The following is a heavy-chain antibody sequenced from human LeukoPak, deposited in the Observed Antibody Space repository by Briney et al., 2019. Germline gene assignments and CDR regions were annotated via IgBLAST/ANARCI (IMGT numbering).Heavy chain of an antibody. CDR1: VFTSSSYW. CDR3: ARGPGQYGGYVNY. D-gene: IGHD5-12*01. Sequence: GRSLRLSQAASVFTSSSYWMSWVRQAPGKVLEGVANIKQDGSEKYYVDSVKGRFTISRDNAKNSLYLQMNSLRAEDTAVYYCARGPGQYGGYVNYWGQGTLVTVSS. CDR2: IKQDGSEK. J-gene: IGHJ4*02. V-gene: IGHV3-7*01.